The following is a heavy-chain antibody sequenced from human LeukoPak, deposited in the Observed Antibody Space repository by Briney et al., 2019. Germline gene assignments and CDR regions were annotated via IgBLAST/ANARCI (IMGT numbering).Heavy chain of an antibody. V-gene: IGHV3-74*01. D-gene: IGHD5-18*01. CDR1: GFTFSSYW. CDR2: IKSDGSST. J-gene: IGHJ4*02. Sequence: GGSLRLSCAASGFTFSSYWMHWVRHTPGKGLVWVSRIKSDGSSTSCADSVKGRFTISRDNAKNTLYLQMNSLRAEDTAVYYCARDGYSFGHDFDYWGQGTLVTVSS. CDR3: ARDGYSFGHDFDY.